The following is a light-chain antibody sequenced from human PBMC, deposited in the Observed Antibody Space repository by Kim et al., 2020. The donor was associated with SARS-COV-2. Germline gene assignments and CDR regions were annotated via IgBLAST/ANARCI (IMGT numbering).Light chain of an antibody. CDR3: QQRSHWPSPLI. J-gene: IGKJ4*01. V-gene: IGKV3-11*02. CDR2: DTS. CDR1: ERVGKY. Sequence: PGERNALSCTASERVGKYLTSYQQNYGQPARLLIYDTSKRAAGIPPTFSGSGSVRDFTLTINSLEPDDFAVYYCQQRSHWPSPLIFGGGTKVDIK.